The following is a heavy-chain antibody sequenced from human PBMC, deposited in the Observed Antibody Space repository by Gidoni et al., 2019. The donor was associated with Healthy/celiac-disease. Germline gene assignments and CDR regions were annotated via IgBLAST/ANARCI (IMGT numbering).Heavy chain of an antibody. Sequence: EVQLVQSGAEVKKPGESLKISCKGSGYSFTTYWIGWVRQMPGKGLEWMGIIYPGDSDTRYSPSVQGQVTIAADKSISTAYLQWSSLKASDTAMYYCARSGGSYYQVYYYGMDVWSQGTTVTVSS. CDR2: IYPGDSDT. D-gene: IGHD1-26*01. CDR3: ARSGGSYYQVYYYGMDV. CDR1: GYSFTTYW. J-gene: IGHJ6*02. V-gene: IGHV5-51*03.